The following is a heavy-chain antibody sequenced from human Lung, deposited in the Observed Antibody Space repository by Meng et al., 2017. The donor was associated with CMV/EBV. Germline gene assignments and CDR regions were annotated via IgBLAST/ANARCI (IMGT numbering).Heavy chain of an antibody. J-gene: IGHJ6*02. Sequence: GESLKISCAASGFTFSSYAMSWVRQAPGKGLEWVSVIYSGGSSTYYADSVKGRFTISRDNSKNTLYLQMNSLRAEDTAVYYCAKVGLGYSSSSDYYYGMDVWGQGTTVTVSS. CDR3: AKVGLGYSSSSDYYYGMDV. CDR2: IYSGGSST. V-gene: IGHV3-23*03. CDR1: GFTFSSYA. D-gene: IGHD6-6*01.